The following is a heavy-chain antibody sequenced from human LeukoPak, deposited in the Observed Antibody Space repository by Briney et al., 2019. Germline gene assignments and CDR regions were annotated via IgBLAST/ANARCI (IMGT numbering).Heavy chain of an antibody. CDR1: GCSFTNYS. CDR2: ISYDGSNK. CDR3: ARETYISGCDY. J-gene: IGHJ4*02. V-gene: IGHV3-30*04. D-gene: IGHD6-19*01. Sequence: GGSLRLSCAASGCSFTNYSMHWGRQAPGKGLEWVAVISYDGSNKYYADSVKGRFTISRDNSKNTLSLQMNSLRAEDTALYYCARETYISGCDYWGQGTLVTVSS.